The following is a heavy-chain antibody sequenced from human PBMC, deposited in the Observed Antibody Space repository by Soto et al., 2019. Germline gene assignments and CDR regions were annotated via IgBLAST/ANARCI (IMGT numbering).Heavy chain of an antibody. CDR2: IYYSGST. CDR1: GGSISSSSYY. J-gene: IGHJ4*02. V-gene: IGHV4-39*01. CDR3: ARLKQWLPLFDY. Sequence: SETLSFTCTVSGGSISSSSYYWGWIRQPPGKGLEWIGSIYYSGSTYYNPSLKSRVTISVDTSKNQFSLKLSSVTAADTAVYYCARLKQWLPLFDYWGQGTLVTVSS. D-gene: IGHD6-19*01.